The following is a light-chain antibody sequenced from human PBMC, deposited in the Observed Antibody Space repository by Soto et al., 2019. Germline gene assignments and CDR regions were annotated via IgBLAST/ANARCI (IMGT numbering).Light chain of an antibody. Sequence: RLTRSPSPLSDSIGDRVTITCRASQTISSCLAWYQQKPGKAPKLLIYKASTLKSGVPSRFSGSGSGTELTLTISSLQPDDFATYYCQHYNSYSEAFGQGTKVDIK. CDR1: QTISSC. CDR3: QHYNSYSEA. CDR2: KAS. V-gene: IGKV1-5*03. J-gene: IGKJ1*01.